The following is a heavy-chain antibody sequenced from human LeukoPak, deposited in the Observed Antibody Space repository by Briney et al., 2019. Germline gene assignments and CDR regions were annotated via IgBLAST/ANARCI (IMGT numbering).Heavy chain of an antibody. J-gene: IGHJ4*02. Sequence: SETLSLTCAVYGGSFSGYYWSWIRQPPGKGLEWIGEINHSGSTNYNPSLKSRVTISVDTSKNQFSLKLSSVTAADTALYYCARRITGTTSDSFDYWGQGTLVTVPS. V-gene: IGHV4-34*01. CDR1: GGSFSGYY. CDR2: INHSGST. D-gene: IGHD1-20*01. CDR3: ARRITGTTSDSFDY.